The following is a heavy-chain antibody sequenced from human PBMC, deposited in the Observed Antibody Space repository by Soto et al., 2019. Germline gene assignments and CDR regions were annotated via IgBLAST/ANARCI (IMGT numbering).Heavy chain of an antibody. CDR2: STGGGRPI. D-gene: IGHD6-19*01. V-gene: IGHV3-48*02. CDR3: ARDRGWAFDS. CDR1: GLTVKQSV. J-gene: IGHJ4*02. Sequence: GCSLSLSCASCGLTVKQSVVNWARHAPGGGLKCISCSTGGGRPISYADSVKGRFTICRDNAKNSLYLQMDSLADEDTAVYYCARDRGWAFDSWGQGTLVTVSS.